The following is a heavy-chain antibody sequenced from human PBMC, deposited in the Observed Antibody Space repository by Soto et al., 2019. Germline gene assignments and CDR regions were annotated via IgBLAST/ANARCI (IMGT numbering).Heavy chain of an antibody. CDR3: AARYSSSSVDYYYYGMDV. D-gene: IGHD6-6*01. J-gene: IGHJ6*02. CDR2: IIPIFGTA. V-gene: IGHV1-69*13. Sequence: GASVKVSCKASGGTFSSYAISWVRQAPGQGLEWMGGIIPIFGTANYAQKFQGRVTITADESTSTAYMELSSLRSEDTAVYYCAARYSSSSVDYYYYGMDVWGQGTTVTVSS. CDR1: GGTFSSYA.